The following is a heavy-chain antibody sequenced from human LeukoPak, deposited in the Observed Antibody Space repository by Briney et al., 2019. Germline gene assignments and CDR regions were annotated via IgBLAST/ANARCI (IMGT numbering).Heavy chain of an antibody. CDR3: ARVVAYDSTGYYLYYFDY. CDR2: IHYSGDT. D-gene: IGHD3-22*01. Sequence: SQTLSLTCTVSGRSISSLGDYCRWIRQHPGKGLEWIGYIHYSGDTYYSPSLKSRLTISVDTSKNQFSLRLRSVTAADTAVYYCARVVAYDSTGYYLYYFDYWGQGTLVTVAA. J-gene: IGHJ4*02. V-gene: IGHV4-31*03. CDR1: GRSISSLGDY.